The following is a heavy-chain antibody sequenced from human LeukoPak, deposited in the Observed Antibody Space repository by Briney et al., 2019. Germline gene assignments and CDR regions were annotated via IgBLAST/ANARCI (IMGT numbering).Heavy chain of an antibody. CDR1: GFIFSSYA. J-gene: IGHJ5*01. V-gene: IGHV3-23*01. Sequence: GGSLRLSCAASGFIFSSYAMSWVRQAPGKGLEWVSIISGSGGSTYYADSVKGRFTISRDNSKNTLYLQMNSLRAEDTAVYYCTKSPGVSVAASDTGMFDSRGQGTLVTVSS. D-gene: IGHD6-13*01. CDR3: TKSPGVSVAASDTGMFDS. CDR2: ISGSGGST.